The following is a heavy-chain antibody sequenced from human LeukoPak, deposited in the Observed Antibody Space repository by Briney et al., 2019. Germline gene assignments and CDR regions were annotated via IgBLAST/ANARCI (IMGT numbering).Heavy chain of an antibody. Sequence: GGSLRLSCAASGFTFSSYAMSWVRQAPGKGLEWVSAISGSGGSTYYADSVKGRFTISRDNSKNTLYLQMNSLRAEDTAVYYCAKDPQFDITMVRGVPCLIFDYWGQGTLVTVSS. CDR1: GFTFSSYA. J-gene: IGHJ4*02. V-gene: IGHV3-23*01. CDR3: AKDPQFDITMVRGVPCLIFDY. CDR2: ISGSGGST. D-gene: IGHD3-10*01.